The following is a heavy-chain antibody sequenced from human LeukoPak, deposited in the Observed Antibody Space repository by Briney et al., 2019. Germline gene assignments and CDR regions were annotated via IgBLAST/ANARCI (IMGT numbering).Heavy chain of an antibody. Sequence: GGSLRLSCAASGLTFSSYAIHWVRQGPGKGLEWVAYIAHHGSNKYYADSVKGRFTISRDNSKRTLYLQMNSLRADDTAVYYCAKDGSWSCTDWGQGTLVTVSS. J-gene: IGHJ4*02. D-gene: IGHD2-8*02. CDR1: GLTFSSYA. CDR3: AKDGSWSCTD. CDR2: IAHHGSNK. V-gene: IGHV3-30*02.